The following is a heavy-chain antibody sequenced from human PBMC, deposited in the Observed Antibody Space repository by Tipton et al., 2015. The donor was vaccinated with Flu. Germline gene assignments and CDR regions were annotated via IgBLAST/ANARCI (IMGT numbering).Heavy chain of an antibody. CDR2: INPNSGGT. CDR3: ARGQKLWSQLLGI. Sequence: QLVQSGAEVKKPGASVKVSCKASGYTFTGYYMHWVRQAPGQGLEWMGWINPNSGGTNHAQKFQGRVTMTRDTSISTAYMEVSRLRSDDTAVYYCARGQKLWSQLLGIWGQGTLVTVSS. CDR1: GYTFTGYY. D-gene: IGHD2-2*01. V-gene: IGHV1-2*02. J-gene: IGHJ4*02.